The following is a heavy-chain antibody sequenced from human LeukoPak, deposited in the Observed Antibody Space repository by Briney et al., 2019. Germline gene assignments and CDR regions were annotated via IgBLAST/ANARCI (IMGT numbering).Heavy chain of an antibody. J-gene: IGHJ5*02. CDR2: IYTSGST. CDR1: GGSISSGSYY. Sequence: PSETLSLTCTVSGGSISSGSYYWSWIRQPAGKGLEWIGRIYTSGSTNYNPSLKSRVTISVDTSMNQFSLKLSSVTAADTAVYYCAREARFLEWPYRGRSRFDPWGQGTLVTVSS. CDR3: AREARFLEWPYRGRSRFDP. D-gene: IGHD3-3*01. V-gene: IGHV4-61*02.